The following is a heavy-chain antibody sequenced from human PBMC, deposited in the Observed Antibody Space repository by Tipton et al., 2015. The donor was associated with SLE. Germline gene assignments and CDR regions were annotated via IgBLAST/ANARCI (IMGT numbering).Heavy chain of an antibody. D-gene: IGHD2-2*01. V-gene: IGHV4-31*03. CDR3: ARGQCTSCYYYYMDV. Sequence: TLSLTCTVSGGSITSGDSYWAWVRQHPQKGLEWIGHIHYFGTAYYNPSLHSRLTLSVDTSKNQFSLKLSSVTAADTAVYYCARGQCTSCYYYYMDVWGKGTTVTVSS. J-gene: IGHJ6*03. CDR2: IHYFGTA. CDR1: GGSITSGDSY.